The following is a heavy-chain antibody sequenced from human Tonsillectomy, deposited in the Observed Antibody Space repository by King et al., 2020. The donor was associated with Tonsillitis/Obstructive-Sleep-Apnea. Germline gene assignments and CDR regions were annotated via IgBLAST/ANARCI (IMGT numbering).Heavy chain of an antibody. CDR1: GFSLSTSGVG. Sequence: QLTLKESGPTLVKPPQTLTLTCTFSGFSLSTSGVGVGWIRQPPGKALEWLALIYWDDDKRYSPSLKSRLTITKDTSKNQVVLTMTNMDPVDTATYYCAHYTGGPSGSPHQFDYWGQGTLVTVSS. J-gene: IGHJ4*02. CDR2: IYWDDDK. CDR3: AHYTGGPSGSPHQFDY. V-gene: IGHV2-5*02. D-gene: IGHD1-26*01.